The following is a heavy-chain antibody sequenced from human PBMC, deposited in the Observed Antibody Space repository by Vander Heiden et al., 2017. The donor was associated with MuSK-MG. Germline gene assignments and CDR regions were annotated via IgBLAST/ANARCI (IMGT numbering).Heavy chain of an antibody. V-gene: IGHV2-5*01. J-gene: IGHJ3*01. Sequence: QITLKESGPTLVKPTETLTLTCSFSGFSLSTLGEGVGWVRQPPGRALEWLALVYWNDNKRYGPSLRSRLTIAKDTSKNQVVLTMANVDSVDTATYYCTHRLLSGDAFDVWGRWTLGHRLF. CDR1: GFSLSTLGEG. D-gene: IGHD1-26*01. CDR3: THRLLSGDAFDV. CDR2: VYWNDNK.